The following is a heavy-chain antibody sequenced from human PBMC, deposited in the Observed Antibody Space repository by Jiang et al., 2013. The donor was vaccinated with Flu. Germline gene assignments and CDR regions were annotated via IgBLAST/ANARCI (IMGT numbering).Heavy chain of an antibody. J-gene: IGHJ4*02. CDR3: ARAQLGLWEDY. Sequence: GPGLVKPSETLSLTCTVSGGSVSSGTYYWSWIRQPPGKGLEWIGYINYSGSTKHNPSLKSRVTISVETSKNQFSLKLSSVTAADTAVYYCARAQLGLWEDYWGQGTLVTVSS. V-gene: IGHV4-61*01. CDR1: GGSVSSGTYY. D-gene: IGHD1-1*01. CDR2: INYSGST.